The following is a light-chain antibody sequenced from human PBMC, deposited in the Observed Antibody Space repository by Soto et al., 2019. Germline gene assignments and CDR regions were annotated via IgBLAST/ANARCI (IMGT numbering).Light chain of an antibody. V-gene: IGKV3-11*01. CDR3: QQRSIWLLT. Sequence: SPATLSVYKGERATLSCRASQSVSSNLAWYQQKPGQAPRLLIYGASNRATGIPARFSGSGSGTDFTLTISSLEPEDFAVYYCQQRSIWLLTFCP. CDR1: QSVSSN. J-gene: IGKJ3*01. CDR2: GAS.